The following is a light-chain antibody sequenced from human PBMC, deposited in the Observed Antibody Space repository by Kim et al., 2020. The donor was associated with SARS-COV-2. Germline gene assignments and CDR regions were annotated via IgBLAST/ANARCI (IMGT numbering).Light chain of an antibody. J-gene: IGKJ5*01. CDR1: QDVAKNY. CDR3: QQYAFSPIT. V-gene: IGKV3-20*01. Sequence: SPGERAPLACRASQDVAKNYLAWYKQRPGQAPRLRIFDASNRATGMPDRFSGSGSETDFTLIISRLEPEDFAVYSCQQYAFSPITFGQGTRLEIK. CDR2: DAS.